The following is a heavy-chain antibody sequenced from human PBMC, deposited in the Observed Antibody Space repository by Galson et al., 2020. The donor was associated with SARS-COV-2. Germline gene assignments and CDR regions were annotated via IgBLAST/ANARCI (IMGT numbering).Heavy chain of an antibody. Sequence: GESLKISCKASGYTFTSYGISWVRQAPGQGLEWMGWISAYNGNTNYAQKLQGRVTMTTDTSTSTAYMELRSLRSDDTAVYYCASEVLLDGYAFDIWGQGTMVTVSS. D-gene: IGHD1-1*01. CDR2: ISAYNGNT. J-gene: IGHJ3*02. CDR3: ASEVLLDGYAFDI. CDR1: GYTFTSYG. V-gene: IGHV1-18*01.